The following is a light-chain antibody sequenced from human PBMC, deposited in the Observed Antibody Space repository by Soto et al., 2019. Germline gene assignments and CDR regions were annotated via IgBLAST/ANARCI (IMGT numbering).Light chain of an antibody. J-gene: IGKJ1*01. CDR2: GAS. CDR3: QQYNNWPPWT. V-gene: IGKV3-15*01. CDR1: QSVSSN. Sequence: EIVMTQSPATLSVSPGERATLSCRASQSVSSNLAWYQQKPGQAPRLLIYGASTRATGIAARFSGSGSGTEFTLTISSLQSEDFAVCYCQQYNNWPPWTFGQGTKVDIK.